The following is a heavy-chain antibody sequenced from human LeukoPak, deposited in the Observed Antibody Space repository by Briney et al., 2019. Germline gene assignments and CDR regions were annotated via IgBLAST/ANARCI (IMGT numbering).Heavy chain of an antibody. CDR2: INSDGSST. CDR1: GFTFSSYW. CDR3: LTVVETTIAAFDI. V-gene: IGHV3-74*01. Sequence: PGGSLRLSCAASGFTFSSYWMHWVRQAPGKGLVWVSRINSDGSSTSYADSVKGRFTISTDNAKKTLYLQMNSLRVEDTAVYYCLTVVETTIAAFDIWGQGTMVTVSS. D-gene: IGHD1-26*01. J-gene: IGHJ3*02.